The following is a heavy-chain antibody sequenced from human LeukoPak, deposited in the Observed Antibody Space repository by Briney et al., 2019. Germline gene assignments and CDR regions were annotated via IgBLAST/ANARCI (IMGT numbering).Heavy chain of an antibody. Sequence: ASVKVSCKASGGTFNSYAISWVRQAPGQGLEWMGWINPNSGGTNYAQKFQGRVTMTRDTSISTAYMELSRLRSDDTAVYYCARHYYYGSGSYSPYYYYYMDVWGKGTTVTISS. V-gene: IGHV1-2*02. CDR3: ARHYYYGSGSYSPYYYYYMDV. J-gene: IGHJ6*03. CDR1: GGTFNSYA. CDR2: INPNSGGT. D-gene: IGHD3-10*01.